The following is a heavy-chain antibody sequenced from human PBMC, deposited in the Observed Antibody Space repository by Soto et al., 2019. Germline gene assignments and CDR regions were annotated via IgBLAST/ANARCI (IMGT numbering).Heavy chain of an antibody. CDR1: GFTFSSYG. J-gene: IGHJ6*02. D-gene: IGHD2-2*01. V-gene: IGHV3-33*01. Sequence: GGSLRLSCAASGFTFSSYGMHWVRQAPGKGLEWVAVIWYDGSNKYYADSVKGRFTISRDNSKNTLYLQMNSLRAEDTAVYYCARSGYCSSTSCYEDYYGMDVWGQGTTVTVSS. CDR2: IWYDGSNK. CDR3: ARSGYCSSTSCYEDYYGMDV.